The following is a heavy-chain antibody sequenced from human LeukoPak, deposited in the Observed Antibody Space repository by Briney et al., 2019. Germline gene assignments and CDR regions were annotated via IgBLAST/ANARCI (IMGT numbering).Heavy chain of an antibody. CDR1: GFTFSSYW. V-gene: IGHV3-74*01. Sequence: GGSLRLSCAASGFTFSSYWMHWVRQGPGKGLVWVSRFLSDGSRTTYADSVKGRFTISGDNAKNTLYLQMNSLRAEDTAVYYCARDCTNGVCYTVLSYWGQGTLVTVSS. CDR2: FLSDGSRT. J-gene: IGHJ4*02. D-gene: IGHD2-8*01. CDR3: ARDCTNGVCYTVLSY.